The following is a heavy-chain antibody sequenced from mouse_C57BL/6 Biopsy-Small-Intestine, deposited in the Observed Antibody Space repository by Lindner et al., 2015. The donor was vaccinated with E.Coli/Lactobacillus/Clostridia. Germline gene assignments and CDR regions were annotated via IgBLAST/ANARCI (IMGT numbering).Heavy chain of an antibody. V-gene: IGHV1-66*01. CDR3: ASGEVKWGWQFFDL. CDR2: INPTSGGT. Sequence: GASAKVSLKDSGYSFTSHYLHWLRQAPGQGLEWMGWINPTSGGTEIARKFRGRVTMTRDTSISTAYMELTGLRYDDTAVYYCASGEVKWGWQFFDLWGRGTLVSVS. J-gene: IGHJ3*01. CDR1: GYSFTSHY. D-gene: IGHD1-3*01.